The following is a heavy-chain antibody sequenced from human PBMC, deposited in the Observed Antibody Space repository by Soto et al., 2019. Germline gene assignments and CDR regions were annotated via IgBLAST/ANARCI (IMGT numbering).Heavy chain of an antibody. CDR1: GGSISSGVYY. J-gene: IGHJ6*02. Sequence: SETLSLTCTVSGGSISSGVYYWSWIRQHPGKGLEWIGYIYYSGSTYYNPSLKSRVTISVDTSKNQFSLKLSSVTAADTAVYYCARDSTYYDILTGPVYYYYGMDVWGQGTTVT. V-gene: IGHV4-31*03. CDR3: ARDSTYYDILTGPVYYYYGMDV. CDR2: IYYSGST. D-gene: IGHD3-9*01.